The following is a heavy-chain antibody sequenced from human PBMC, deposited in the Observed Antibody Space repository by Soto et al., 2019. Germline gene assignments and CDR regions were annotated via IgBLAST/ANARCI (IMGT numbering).Heavy chain of an antibody. CDR2: ISGSGGST. CDR1: GFTFSSYS. D-gene: IGHD3-22*01. Sequence: GGSLRLSCAASGFTFSSYSMNWVRQAPGKGLEWVSVISGSGGSTHYADSVKGRSTISRDNSKNTLHLQVNSLRGEDTAVYYCAKEADISGYYPDYWGQGTQVTVS. CDR3: AKEADISGYYPDY. J-gene: IGHJ4*02. V-gene: IGHV3-23*01.